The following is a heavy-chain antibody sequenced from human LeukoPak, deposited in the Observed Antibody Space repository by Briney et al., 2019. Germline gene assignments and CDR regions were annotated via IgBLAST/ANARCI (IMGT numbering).Heavy chain of an antibody. J-gene: IGHJ4*02. V-gene: IGHV4-39*02. Sequence: SGTLSLTCTVSGGSISNNGFSWGWIRQPPGEGLEWIGTISYSGRTYKNPSLKSRITLSVETSKNQFSLNLTSVTAADTAIYFCASEYSSSSGDDYWGQGLLVTVSS. CDR1: GGSISNNGFS. CDR2: ISYSGRT. D-gene: IGHD6-6*01. CDR3: ASEYSSSSGDDY.